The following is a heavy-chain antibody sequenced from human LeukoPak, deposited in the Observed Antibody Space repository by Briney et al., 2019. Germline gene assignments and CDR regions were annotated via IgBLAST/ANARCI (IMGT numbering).Heavy chain of an antibody. CDR3: AHSAYRGYRGGNFLDY. D-gene: IGHD5-12*01. V-gene: IGHV2-5*02. J-gene: IGHJ4*02. Sequence: SGPTLVKPTQTLTLTCTFSGFSLTTNELAVGWIRQPPGKALEWLALIYWDDAKRYSPSLKSRLTITKDTSKNQVVLTMTNMDPVDTATYYCAHSAYRGYRGGNFLDYWGQGTLVSVSS. CDR1: GFSLTTNELA. CDR2: IYWDDAK.